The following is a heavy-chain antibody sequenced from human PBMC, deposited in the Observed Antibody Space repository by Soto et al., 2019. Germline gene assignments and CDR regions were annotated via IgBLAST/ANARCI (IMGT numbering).Heavy chain of an antibody. Sequence: QVQLVQSGAEVKKPGASVQVSCKASGYTFTSYAMHCVRQAPGQRLEWMGWINAGNGNTKYSQKFHGRVTITRDTSASTADMELSSLRAEDTAVYDCARAEGVGRIPIFGVVRRHPEYFQHLGQGTLVTVSS. V-gene: IGHV1-3*01. CDR1: GYTFTSYA. D-gene: IGHD3-3*01. J-gene: IGHJ1*01. CDR2: INAGNGNT. CDR3: ARAEGVGRIPIFGVVRRHPEYFQH.